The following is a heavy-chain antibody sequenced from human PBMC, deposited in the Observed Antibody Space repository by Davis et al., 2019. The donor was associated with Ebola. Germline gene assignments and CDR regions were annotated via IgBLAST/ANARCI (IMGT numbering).Heavy chain of an antibody. V-gene: IGHV1-69*06. D-gene: IGHD2-2*01. CDR1: GGTFSSYA. CDR2: IIPIFGTA. J-gene: IGHJ6*02. Sequence: AASVTVSCKASGGTFSSYAISWVRQAPGQGLEWMGGIIPIFGTANYAQKFQGRVTITADKSTSTAYMELSSLRSEDTAVYYCARGGDCSSTSCYVYGMDVWGQGTTVTVSS. CDR3: ARGGDCSSTSCYVYGMDV.